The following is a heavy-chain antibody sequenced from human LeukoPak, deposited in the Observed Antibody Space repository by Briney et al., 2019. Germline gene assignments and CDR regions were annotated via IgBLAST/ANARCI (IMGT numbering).Heavy chain of an antibody. D-gene: IGHD3-9*01. CDR2: INPNSGGT. CDR3: ARDLYMGSYYDILTGYQSPRYFDY. V-gene: IGHV1-2*02. Sequence: GASVKVSCKASGYTFTGYYMHWVRQAPGQGLEWMGWINPNSGGTNYAQKFQGRVTMTRDTSISTAYMELSRLRSDDTAVYYCARDLYMGSYYDILTGYQSPRYFDYWGQGTLVTVSS. J-gene: IGHJ4*02. CDR1: GYTFTGYY.